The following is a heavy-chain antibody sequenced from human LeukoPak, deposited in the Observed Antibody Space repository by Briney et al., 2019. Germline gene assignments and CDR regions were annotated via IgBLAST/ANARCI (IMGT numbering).Heavy chain of an antibody. Sequence: GGSLRLSCAASGFTFSSYGMHWVRQAPSKGLEWVAFIRYDGSNKYYADSVKGRFTISRDNSKNTLYLQMNSLRAEDTAVYYCAKGLRYFGWLLHWGQGTLVTVSS. D-gene: IGHD3-9*01. CDR3: AKGLRYFGWLLH. J-gene: IGHJ4*02. V-gene: IGHV3-30*02. CDR1: GFTFSSYG. CDR2: IRYDGSNK.